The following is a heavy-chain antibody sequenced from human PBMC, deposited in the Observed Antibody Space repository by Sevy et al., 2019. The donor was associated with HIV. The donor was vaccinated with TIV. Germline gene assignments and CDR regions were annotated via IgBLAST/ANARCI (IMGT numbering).Heavy chain of an antibody. V-gene: IGHV1-69*10. CDR1: GGSLTNYG. CDR3: ASVRPCGGDCYFFDS. J-gene: IGHJ4*02. CDR2: IIPQPGIA. Sequence: ASVKVSCMASGGSLTNYGMNWVRQAPGQGLDWMGGIIPQPGIANYAPNFRDRVTFSTDTSMNTVYLELRRLKSEDTGVYFCASVRPCGGDCYFFDSWGQGTLVTVSS. D-gene: IGHD2-21*02.